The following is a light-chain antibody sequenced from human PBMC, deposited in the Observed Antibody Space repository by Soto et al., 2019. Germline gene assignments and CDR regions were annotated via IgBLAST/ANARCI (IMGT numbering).Light chain of an antibody. CDR2: AAS. Sequence: DIQMTRSPSTLSASVGDRVTITCRASQSISSWLAWYQQKPGKAPKLLLYAASSLQRGVPSRFSGSGSGTDFTLTISSLRLEDFATYYCQQCYSSPLTFGGGTKV. J-gene: IGKJ4*01. CDR3: QQCYSSPLT. V-gene: IGKV1-5*01. CDR1: QSISSW.